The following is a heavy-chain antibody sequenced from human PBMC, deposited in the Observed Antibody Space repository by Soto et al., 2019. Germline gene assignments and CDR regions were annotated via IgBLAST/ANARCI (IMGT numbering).Heavy chain of an antibody. D-gene: IGHD2-15*01. J-gene: IGHJ6*02. Sequence: GGSLRLSCAASGFTFTRHNMNWVRQAPGKGLEWVSYISSGSSIIYYADSVMGRFTISRDNAKNSLYLQMSSLRDEDTAVYYCARADIEVVVDATPLYYYGMDVWGQGTTVTVSS. V-gene: IGHV3-48*02. CDR1: GFTFTRHN. CDR3: ARADIEVVVDATPLYYYGMDV. CDR2: ISSGSSII.